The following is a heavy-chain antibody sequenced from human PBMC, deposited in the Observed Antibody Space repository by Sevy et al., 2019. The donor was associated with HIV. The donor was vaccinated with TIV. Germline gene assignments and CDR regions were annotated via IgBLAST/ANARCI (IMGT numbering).Heavy chain of an antibody. Sequence: LSLTCVASGFTFSDSWMTWVRQAPGKGLERIAFINEDGSRLGYVDSVRGRFTISRENTKNSLYLQMNSLRAEDTAVYFCARDRAYSALDYWGQGTLVTVSS. J-gene: IGHJ4*02. CDR2: INEDGSRL. D-gene: IGHD5-18*01. CDR3: ARDRAYSALDY. V-gene: IGHV3-7*01. CDR1: GFTFSDSW.